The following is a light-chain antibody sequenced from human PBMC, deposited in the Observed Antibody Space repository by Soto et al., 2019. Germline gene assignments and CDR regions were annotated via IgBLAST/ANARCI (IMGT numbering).Light chain of an antibody. Sequence: DIQMTQSPSSLSSSLGYIFTITCQASQDINNYLNWYQQKPGRAPKLLIYDASNLEAGVPSRFRGSGSGTDFTFTISCLQPEDIATYYCQQYENLPTFGQGTRLEIK. CDR1: QDINNY. V-gene: IGKV1-33*01. CDR2: DAS. CDR3: QQYENLPT. J-gene: IGKJ5*01.